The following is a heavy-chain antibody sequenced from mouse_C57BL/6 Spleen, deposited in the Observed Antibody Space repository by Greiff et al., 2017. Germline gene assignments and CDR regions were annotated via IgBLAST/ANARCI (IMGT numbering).Heavy chain of an antibody. CDR2: IYPGDGDT. Sequence: VKVVESGPELVKPGASVKISCKASGYAFSSSWMNWVKQRPGKGLEWIGRIYPGDGDTNYNGKFKGKATLTADKSSSTAYMQLSSLTSEDSAVYFCATMVTTKVFAYWGQGTLVTVSA. CDR1: GYAFSSSW. J-gene: IGHJ3*01. V-gene: IGHV1-82*01. CDR3: ATMVTTKVFAY. D-gene: IGHD2-2*01.